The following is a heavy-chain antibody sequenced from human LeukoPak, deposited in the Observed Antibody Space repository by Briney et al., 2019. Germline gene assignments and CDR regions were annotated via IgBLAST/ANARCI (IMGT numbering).Heavy chain of an antibody. CDR3: ARDRVYKTYYYYYGMDV. V-gene: IGHV3-21*01. Sequence: GGSLRLSCAASGFTFSSYSMNWVRQAPGKGLEWVSSISSSSYIYYADSVKGRFTISRDNAKNSLYLQMNSLRAEDTAVYYCARDRVYKTYYYYYGMDVWGQGTTVTVSS. CDR2: ISSSSYI. J-gene: IGHJ6*02. D-gene: IGHD3-10*01. CDR1: GFTFSSYS.